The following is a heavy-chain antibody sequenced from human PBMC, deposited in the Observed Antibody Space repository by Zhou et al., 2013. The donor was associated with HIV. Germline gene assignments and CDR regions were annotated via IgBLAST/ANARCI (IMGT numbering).Heavy chain of an antibody. CDR3: ARAGPYGGNSDVYFDY. D-gene: IGHD4-17*01. CDR2: IIPIFGTA. J-gene: IGHJ4*02. CDR1: GGTFSSYA. V-gene: IGHV1-69*05. Sequence: QGHLVQSGPEVKSPGASVKVSCKASGGTFSSYAISWVRQAPGQGLEWMGGIIPIFGTANYAQKFQGRVTITTDESTSTAYMELSSLRSEDTAVYYCARAGPYGGNSDVYFDYWGQGTLVTVSS.